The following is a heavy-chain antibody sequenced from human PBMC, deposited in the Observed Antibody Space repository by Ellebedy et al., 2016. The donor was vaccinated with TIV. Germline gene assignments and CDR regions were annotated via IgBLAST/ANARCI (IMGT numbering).Heavy chain of an antibody. CDR3: ARVRFGDTAVDY. CDR1: GFTFSSYG. D-gene: IGHD2-21*01. J-gene: IGHJ4*03. CDR2: FGTAGDT. V-gene: IGHV3-13*01. Sequence: GESLKISCAASGFTFSSYGMHWVRQGTGKGLEWVSAFGTAGDTYYPGSVKGRFTISRENAKNSLYLQITSLRAEDTAVYYCARVRFGDTAVDYWGQGTLVTVSS.